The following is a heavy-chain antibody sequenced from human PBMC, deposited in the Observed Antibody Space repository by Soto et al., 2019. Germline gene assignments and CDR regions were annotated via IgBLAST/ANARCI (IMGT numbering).Heavy chain of an antibody. V-gene: IGHV1-18*04. CDR1: GYTFTSYG. CDR3: ARFDYYGSGSPGEVDY. J-gene: IGHJ4*02. Sequence: ASVKVSCKASGYTFTSYGISWVRQAPGQGLEWMGWISAYNGNTNYAQKLQGRVTMTTDTSTSTAYMELRSLRSDDTAVYYCARFDYYGSGSPGEVDYWGQGTLVTVS. D-gene: IGHD3-10*01. CDR2: ISAYNGNT.